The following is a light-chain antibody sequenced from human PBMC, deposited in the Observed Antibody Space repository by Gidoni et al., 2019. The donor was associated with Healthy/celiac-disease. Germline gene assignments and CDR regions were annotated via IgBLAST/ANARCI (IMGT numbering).Light chain of an antibody. CDR2: GAS. CDR3: QQYGSSPGT. V-gene: IGKV3-20*01. CDR1: QSVSSSY. J-gene: IGKJ4*01. Sequence: DIVLTQSPGTLSLSPGERATLSCSASQSVSSSYLAWYQQKPGQAPRLLIYGASSRATGITDRFSGSGSGTDFTLTISRMEPEDFAVYYCQQYGSSPGTFGGGTKVEIK.